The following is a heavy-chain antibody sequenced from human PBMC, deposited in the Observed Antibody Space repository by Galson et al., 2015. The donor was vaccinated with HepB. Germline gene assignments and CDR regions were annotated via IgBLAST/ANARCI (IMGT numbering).Heavy chain of an antibody. CDR2: IHYTGIT. Sequence: SETLSLTCTVSGGSISNGSYYWDWIRQSPGKGLEWLGGIHYTGITYYNPSVKSRITISVDTSKNRFFLDLTSVTAADTALYYCSRHNYDFWSPPHGLDVWGQGTTVTFSS. CDR1: GGSISNGSYY. J-gene: IGHJ6*02. CDR3: SRHNYDFWSPPHGLDV. D-gene: IGHD3-3*01. V-gene: IGHV4-39*01.